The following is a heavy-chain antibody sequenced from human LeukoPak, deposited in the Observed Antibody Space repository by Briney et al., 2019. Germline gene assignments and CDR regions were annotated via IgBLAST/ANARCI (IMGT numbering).Heavy chain of an antibody. J-gene: IGHJ3*02. CDR2: TYYRSKWYR. V-gene: IGHV6-1*01. CDR3: ARDSDAFDI. Sequence: SQTFSLTCAISGDSASANSVTWNWIRQSPSRGLEWLGRTYYRSKWYRDYGVSVKSRITINPDSSKNQFSLQLSSVTPEDTGLYYCARDSDAFDIWGQGTMVTVSS. CDR1: GDSASANSVT.